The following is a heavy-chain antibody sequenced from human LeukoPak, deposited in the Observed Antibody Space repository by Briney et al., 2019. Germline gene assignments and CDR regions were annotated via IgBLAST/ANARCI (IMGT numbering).Heavy chain of an antibody. CDR2: IYSGGST. CDR1: EFTVSNNY. D-gene: IGHD3-16*02. Sequence: GGCLTLSCVDWEFTVSNNYMSWVRQAPGKKLEWVSVIYSGGSTYYADSVKGRFTISRHNSKNTLYLQMNSLRAEDTAVYYCARFYPNNWFDPWGQGTLVTVSS. V-gene: IGHV3-53*04. J-gene: IGHJ5*02. CDR3: ARFYPNNWFDP.